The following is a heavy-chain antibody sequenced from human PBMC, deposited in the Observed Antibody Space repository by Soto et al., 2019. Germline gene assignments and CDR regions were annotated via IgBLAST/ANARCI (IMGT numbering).Heavy chain of an antibody. D-gene: IGHD3-10*01. CDR2: ISGSGSGT. J-gene: IGHJ4*02. V-gene: IGHV3-23*01. CDR3: AKLWFGELAPVDY. Sequence: GGSLRLSCAASGFTFSSYAMSWVRQAPGKGLEWVSTISGSGSGTYYADSVKGRFTISRDNSKNTLDLQMNSLRAEDTAVYFCAKLWFGELAPVDYWGQGTLVTVSS. CDR1: GFTFSSYA.